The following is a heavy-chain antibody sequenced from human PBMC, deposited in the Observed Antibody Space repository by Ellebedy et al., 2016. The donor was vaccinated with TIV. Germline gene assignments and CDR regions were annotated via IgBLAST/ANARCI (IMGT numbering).Heavy chain of an antibody. J-gene: IGHJ2*01. CDR2: ISGSSNTK. CDR3: ARDIYYYESSGYYYVPWYFDL. V-gene: IGHV3-48*04. D-gene: IGHD3-22*01. CDR1: GFTFSNFA. Sequence: PGGSLRLSCAASGFTFSNFAMSWVRQAPGKGLEWVSYISGSSNTKHYADSVKGRFTVSRDNAKNSLYLQMNSLRAEDTAVYYCARDIYYYESSGYYYVPWYFDLWGRGTLVTVSS.